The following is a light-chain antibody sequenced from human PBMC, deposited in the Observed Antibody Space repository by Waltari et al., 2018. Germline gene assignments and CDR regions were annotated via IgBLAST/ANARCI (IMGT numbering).Light chain of an antibody. J-gene: IGLJ3*02. Sequence: QSALTQPASVSGSPGPSITISCTGTSSDVGGYHYLSWYQQHPGKAPKLMIYDVSKRPSGVSNRFSGSKSGNTASLTISGLQAEDEADYYCSSYTSSSTWVFGGGTKLTVL. CDR1: SSDVGGYHY. CDR3: SSYTSSSTWV. CDR2: DVS. V-gene: IGLV2-14*01.